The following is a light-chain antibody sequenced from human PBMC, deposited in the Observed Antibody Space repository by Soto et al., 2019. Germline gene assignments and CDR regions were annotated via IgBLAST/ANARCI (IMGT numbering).Light chain of an antibody. CDR3: SSFTSSTAVV. V-gene: IGLV2-14*01. CDR2: EVS. CDR1: SSDVGGYNY. Sequence: QSVLTQPASVSGSPGQSITISCTGTSSDVGGYNYVSWYQHHPGKAPKLMISEVSNRPSGVSNRFSGSKSGNTASLTISGLQAEDEADYYCSSFTSSTAVVFGGGTKVTVL. J-gene: IGLJ2*01.